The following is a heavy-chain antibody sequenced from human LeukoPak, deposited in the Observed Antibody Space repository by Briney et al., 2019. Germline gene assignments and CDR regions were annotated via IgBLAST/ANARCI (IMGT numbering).Heavy chain of an antibody. CDR3: AREGSSEDFDS. V-gene: IGHV3-48*03. CDR1: GCTFSSYE. Sequence: GGSLRLSCAASGCTFSSYEMNWVRQAPGKGLEWVSYISSSGSSIYYADSVKGRFTISRDNAKNSLYLQMNSLRAEDTAVYYCAREGSSEDFDSWGQGTQVTVSS. CDR2: ISSSGSSI. D-gene: IGHD6-19*01. J-gene: IGHJ4*02.